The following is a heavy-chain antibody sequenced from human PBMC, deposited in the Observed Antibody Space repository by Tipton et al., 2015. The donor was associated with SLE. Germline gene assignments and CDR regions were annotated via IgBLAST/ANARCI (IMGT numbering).Heavy chain of an antibody. D-gene: IGHD6-13*01. CDR1: GGSIGGFY. J-gene: IGHJ5*02. V-gene: IGHV4-59*01. Sequence: LVKPTETLSLTCTVSGGSIGGFYWNWIRQPPGKGLEWIGFIYYSGSTNYNPSLKSRLTMSVDTSKNQLSLKLSSVTAADTAVYYCARGGTPAAGYKRFDPWGQGTLVTVPS. CDR2: IYYSGST. CDR3: ARGGTPAAGYKRFDP.